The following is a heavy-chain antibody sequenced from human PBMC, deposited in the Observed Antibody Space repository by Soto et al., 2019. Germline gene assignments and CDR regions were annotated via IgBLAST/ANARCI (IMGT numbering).Heavy chain of an antibody. J-gene: IGHJ6*02. CDR3: ASGDSSAWYYYGMDV. Sequence: ASVKVSCKASGNTFSNYAMHWVRQAPGQRLEWMAWINADNGNTYYSQKFQGRVTITRDTSTNTAYLELSSLRSEDTAVYYCASGDSSAWYYYGMDVWGLGTTVTVSS. CDR1: GNTFSNYA. CDR2: INADNGNT. V-gene: IGHV1-3*01. D-gene: IGHD6-19*01.